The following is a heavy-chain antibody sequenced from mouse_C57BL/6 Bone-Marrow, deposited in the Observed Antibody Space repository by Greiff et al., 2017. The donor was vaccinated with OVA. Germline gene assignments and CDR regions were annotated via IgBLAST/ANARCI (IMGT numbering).Heavy chain of an antibody. Sequence: VQLQQSGPELVKPGASVKISCKASGYTFTDYYMIWVKQSHGTSLEWIGDINPNNGGTSYNQKFKGKATLTVDKSSSTAYMELRILTSEDSAVYYCARQGGSSFYWYFDVWGTGTTVTVSS. CDR3: ARQGGSSFYWYFDV. V-gene: IGHV1-26*01. D-gene: IGHD1-1*01. CDR2: INPNNGGT. CDR1: GYTFTDYY. J-gene: IGHJ1*03.